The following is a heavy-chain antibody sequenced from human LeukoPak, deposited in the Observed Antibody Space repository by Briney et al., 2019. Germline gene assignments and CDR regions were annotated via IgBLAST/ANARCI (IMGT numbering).Heavy chain of an antibody. V-gene: IGHV3-30-3*01. J-gene: IGHJ4*02. CDR3: ARGIPGARRSYYDFWSGYKHFDY. CDR2: ISYDGSNK. D-gene: IGHD3-3*01. CDR1: GFTFSSYA. Sequence: PGGSLRLSCAASGFTFSSYAMHWVRQAPGKGLEWVAVISYDGSNKYYADSVKGRFTISRDNSKNTLYLQMNSLRAEDTAVYYCARGIPGARRSYYDFWSGYKHFDYWGQGTLVTVSS.